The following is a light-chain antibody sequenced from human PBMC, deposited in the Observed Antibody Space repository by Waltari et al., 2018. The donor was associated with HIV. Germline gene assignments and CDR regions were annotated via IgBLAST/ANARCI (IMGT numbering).Light chain of an antibody. Sequence: QFALTQPASVSGAHGQPSTISCTGTGRDVGRYNLVSWYQQYPRKAPKLIIYEGSKRPSWISNRFSGSQSGHTASLTISGLQAEDDADYYCCSYAVSSTSVIFGGGTKLTVL. J-gene: IGLJ2*01. CDR3: CSYAVSSTSVI. CDR1: GRDVGRYNL. CDR2: EGS. V-gene: IGLV2-23*01.